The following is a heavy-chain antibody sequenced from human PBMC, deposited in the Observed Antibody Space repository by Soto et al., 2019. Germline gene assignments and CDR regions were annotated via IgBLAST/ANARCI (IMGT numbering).Heavy chain of an antibody. Sequence: QVQLVQSGAEVKKPGSSVKVSCKAPGGTFSSYAISWVRQAPGQGLEWMGGVIPIFGTAKYAQKFQGRVTLTADESTSTGYMELRSLRSEDTVVYYCARSQGGSSSLDIYYYYYYGMDVWGQGTTVTVSS. D-gene: IGHD2-15*01. CDR2: VIPIFGTA. J-gene: IGHJ6*02. CDR1: GGTFSSYA. CDR3: ARSQGGSSSLDIYYYYYYGMDV. V-gene: IGHV1-69*01.